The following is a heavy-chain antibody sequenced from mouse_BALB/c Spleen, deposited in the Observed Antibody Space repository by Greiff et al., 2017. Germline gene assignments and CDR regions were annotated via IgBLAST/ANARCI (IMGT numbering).Heavy chain of an antibody. CDR1: GYTFTSYW. CDR2: INPSNGRT. J-gene: IGHJ4*01. Sequence: QVQLQQPGAELVKPGASVKLSCKASGYTFTSYWMHWVKQRPGQGLEWIGEINPSNGRTNYNEKFKSKATLTVDKSSSTAYMQLSSLTSEDSAVYYCARSIYYGNYDAMDYWGQGTSVTVSA. V-gene: IGHV1S81*02. CDR3: ARSIYYGNYDAMDY. D-gene: IGHD2-1*01.